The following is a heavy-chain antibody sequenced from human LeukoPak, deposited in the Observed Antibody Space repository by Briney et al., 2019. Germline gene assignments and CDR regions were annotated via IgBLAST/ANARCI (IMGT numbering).Heavy chain of an antibody. Sequence: PGGSLRLSCAASGFTFSSYAMNWVRQAPGKGLEWVSGLSGNGGNQYYADSVKGRFTIFRDNSKNTLFLQMNSLRAEDTAIHYCARDPNGSGPDFDCWGQGTLVTVSS. J-gene: IGHJ4*02. CDR1: GFTFSSYA. V-gene: IGHV3-23*01. CDR2: LSGNGGNQ. CDR3: ARDPNGSGPDFDC. D-gene: IGHD3-10*01.